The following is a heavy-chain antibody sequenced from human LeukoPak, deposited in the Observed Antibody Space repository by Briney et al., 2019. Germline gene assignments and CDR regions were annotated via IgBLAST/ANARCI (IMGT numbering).Heavy chain of an antibody. J-gene: IGHJ3*02. CDR1: GFTFSSYS. Sequence: GGSLGLSCGASGFTFSSYSMNWVRQAPGKGLEWVSSISSSSNYIYYADSVKGRSTISRDNAKNSLYLQMNSLRAEDTAVYYCARDGSGSSSSDAFDIWGQGTMVTVSS. V-gene: IGHV3-21*01. D-gene: IGHD6-6*01. CDR2: ISSSSNYI. CDR3: ARDGSGSSSSDAFDI.